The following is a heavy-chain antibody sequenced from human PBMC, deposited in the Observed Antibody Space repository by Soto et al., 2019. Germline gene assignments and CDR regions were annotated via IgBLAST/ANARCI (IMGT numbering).Heavy chain of an antibody. J-gene: IGHJ6*02. CDR2: ISPYDGST. D-gene: IGHD1-26*01. CDR3: ARGDGRGSTGFYYYYGMDV. CDR1: GFTFNNYF. Sequence: QVQLVQSGAEVKKPGASVKVSCKASGFTFNNYFFHWVRQAPRQGLEWMGIISPYDGSTNYEQSLQGRVTMTSDTSTSTVYMELSSLRSEDTAVYYCARGDGRGSTGFYYYYGMDVWGHATTVTVSS. V-gene: IGHV1-46*02.